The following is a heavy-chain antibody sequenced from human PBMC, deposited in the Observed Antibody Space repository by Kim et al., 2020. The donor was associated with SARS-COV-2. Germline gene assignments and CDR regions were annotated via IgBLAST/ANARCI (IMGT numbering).Heavy chain of an antibody. Sequence: SETLSLTCTVSGGSISSSSYYWGWIRQPPGKGLEWIGSIYYSGSTYYNPSLKSRVTISVDTSKNQFSLKLSSVTAADTAVYYCARFADIVVVVAGEDYWGQGTLVTVSS. CDR2: IYYSGST. CDR3: ARFADIVVVVAGEDY. J-gene: IGHJ4*02. D-gene: IGHD2-15*01. CDR1: GGSISSSSYY. V-gene: IGHV4-39*01.